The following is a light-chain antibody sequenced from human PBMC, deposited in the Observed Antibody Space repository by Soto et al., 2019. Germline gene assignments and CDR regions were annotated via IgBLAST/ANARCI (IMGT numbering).Light chain of an antibody. V-gene: IGKV3-20*01. CDR1: QRVSSSY. CDR3: QQYGSSPRT. Sequence: EIVLTQSPGTLSLSPGERATLSCRASQRVSSSYLAWYQQKPGQAPRLLIYGASSRATGIPDRFSGSGSGTDFTLTISRLDPEDFAVYYCQQYGSSPRTFGQGTKVEI. J-gene: IGKJ1*01. CDR2: GAS.